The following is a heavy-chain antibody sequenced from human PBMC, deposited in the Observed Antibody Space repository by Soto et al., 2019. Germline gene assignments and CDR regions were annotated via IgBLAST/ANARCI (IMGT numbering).Heavy chain of an antibody. CDR2: MNPHSGNT. D-gene: IGHD3-22*01. CDR3: ARGRVIIGLDI. CDR1: GYTFTGYD. V-gene: IGHV1-8*01. J-gene: IGHJ3*02. Sequence: QVQLVQSGAEVKKPGASVKVSCKASGYTFTGYDINWVRQATGQGLEWMGWMNPHSGNTNYAQKFQGSVNMARSTCISAAYRELSGVRCEGTAMYCGARGRVIIGLDIWGQGTMVTVSS.